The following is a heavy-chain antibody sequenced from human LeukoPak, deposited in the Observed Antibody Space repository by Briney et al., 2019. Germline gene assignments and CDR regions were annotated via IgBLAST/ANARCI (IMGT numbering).Heavy chain of an antibody. Sequence: PSETLSLTCTVSGGSISSSSYYWGWIRQPPGKGLEWIGRIYYSGSTYYNPSLKSRVTISVDTSKNQFSLKLNSVTAADTAVYYCARHRSKWLQSSFDYWGQGTLVTVSS. D-gene: IGHD5-24*01. J-gene: IGHJ4*02. CDR2: IYYSGST. V-gene: IGHV4-39*01. CDR1: GGSISSSSYY. CDR3: ARHRSKWLQSSFDY.